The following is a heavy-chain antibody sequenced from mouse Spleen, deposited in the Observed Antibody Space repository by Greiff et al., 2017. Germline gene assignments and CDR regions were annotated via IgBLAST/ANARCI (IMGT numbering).Heavy chain of an antibody. J-gene: IGHJ2*01. Sequence: VQLQQSGPELVKPGASVKISCKASGYSFTGYYMNWVKQSPEKSLEWIGEINPSTGGTTYNQKFKAKATLTVDKSSSTAYMQLKSLTSEDSAVYYCARRWFDYWGQGTTLTVSS. V-gene: IGHV1-42*01. CDR1: GYSFTGYY. CDR2: INPSTGGT. D-gene: IGHD2-3*01. CDR3: ARRWFDY.